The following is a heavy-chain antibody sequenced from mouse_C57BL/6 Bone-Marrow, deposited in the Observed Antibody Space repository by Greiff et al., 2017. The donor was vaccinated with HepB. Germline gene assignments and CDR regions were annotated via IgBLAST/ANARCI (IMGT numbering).Heavy chain of an antibody. Sequence: VQLQQSGAELVRPGASVKLSCTASGFNIKDDYMHWVKQRPEQGLEWIGWIDPENGDTEYASKFQGKATITADTSSNTAYLQLSSLTSEDTAVYYCTQPFITTVVATRDAMDYWGQGTSVTVSS. CDR3: TQPFITTVVATRDAMDY. CDR1: GFNIKDDY. J-gene: IGHJ4*01. V-gene: IGHV14-4*01. D-gene: IGHD1-1*01. CDR2: IDPENGDT.